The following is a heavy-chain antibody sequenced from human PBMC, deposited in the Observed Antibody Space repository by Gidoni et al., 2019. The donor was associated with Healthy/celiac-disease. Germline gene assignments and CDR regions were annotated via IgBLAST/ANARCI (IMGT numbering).Heavy chain of an antibody. CDR1: GFTFSSYG. D-gene: IGHD1-26*01. CDR3: AKGGWELLRNFDY. J-gene: IGHJ4*02. CDR2: ISYDGSNK. Sequence: QVQLVESGGGVVQPGRSLRLSCAASGFTFSSYGMHWVRQAPGKGLGWVAVISYDGSNKYYADSVKGRFTISRDNSKNTLYLQMNSLRAEDTAVYYCAKGGWELLRNFDYWGRGTLVTVSS. V-gene: IGHV3-30*18.